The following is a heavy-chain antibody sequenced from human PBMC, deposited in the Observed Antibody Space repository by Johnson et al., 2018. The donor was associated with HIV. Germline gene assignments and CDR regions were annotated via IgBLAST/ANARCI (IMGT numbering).Heavy chain of an antibody. CDR3: AKDRVGIYGEPWDI. CDR1: GFTFCDYY. V-gene: IGHV3-11*01. J-gene: IGHJ3*02. D-gene: IGHD1-14*01. Sequence: QVQLVESGGGLVKPGGSLRLSCAASGFTFCDYYMSWIRQAPGKGLEWVSYICSSGSTIYYADSVKGRFTISRDNSKNTLYLQMNSLRAEDTAVYYCAKDRVGIYGEPWDIWGQGTMVTVSS. CDR2: ICSSGSTI.